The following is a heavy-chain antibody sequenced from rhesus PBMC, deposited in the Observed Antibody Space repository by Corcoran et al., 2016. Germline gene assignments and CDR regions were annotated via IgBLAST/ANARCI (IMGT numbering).Heavy chain of an antibody. CDR3: AVIGTSTTDY. D-gene: IGHD2-2*01. V-gene: IGHV1-70*01. Sequence: QEQLVQSGAEVKKPGASVKVSCKASGYIFTSYVISWLRQAPGQGFGGREGIHPGNGSTSYAQKFQGRVTITADMSTSTVYMELSSLRSEDMAVYYCAVIGTSTTDYWGQGVLVTVSS. CDR1: GYIFTSYV. J-gene: IGHJ4*01. CDR2: IHPGNGST.